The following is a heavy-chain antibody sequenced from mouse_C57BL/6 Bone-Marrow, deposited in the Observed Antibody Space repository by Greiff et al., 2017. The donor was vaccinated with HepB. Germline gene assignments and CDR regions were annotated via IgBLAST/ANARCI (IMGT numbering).Heavy chain of an antibody. CDR2: INPGSGGT. J-gene: IGHJ4*01. V-gene: IGHV1-54*01. CDR1: GYAFTNYL. D-gene: IGHD2-3*01. Sequence: QVQLKESGAELVRPGTSVKVSCKASGYAFTNYLIEWVKQRPGQGLEWIGVINPGSGGTNYNEKFKGKATLTADKSSSTAYMQLSSLTSEDSAVYFCASHDGYYGDYWGQGTSVTVSS. CDR3: ASHDGYYGDY.